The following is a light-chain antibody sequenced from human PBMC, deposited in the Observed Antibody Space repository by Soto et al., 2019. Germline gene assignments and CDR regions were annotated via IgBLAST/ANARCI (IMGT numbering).Light chain of an antibody. V-gene: IGKV3-20*01. CDR1: QSVSSSY. CDR3: QRYGISPRVT. CDR2: GAS. J-gene: IGKJ4*01. Sequence: EIVLTQSPGTLSLSPGERATLSCRASQSVSSSYLAWYQQKPGQAPRLLIYGASSRATGIPDRFSGSGSGTDFTLTISRLEAEVFDVYYCQRYGISPRVTFGGGTKVEIK.